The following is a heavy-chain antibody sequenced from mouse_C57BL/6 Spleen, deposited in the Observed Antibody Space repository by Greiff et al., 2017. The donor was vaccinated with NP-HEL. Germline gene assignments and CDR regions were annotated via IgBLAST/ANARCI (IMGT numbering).Heavy chain of an antibody. Sequence: VQLQQSGPVLVKPGASVKMSCKASGYTFTDYYMNWVKQSHGKSLEWIGVINPYNGGTSYNQKFKGKATLTVDKSSSTAYMELNSLTSEDSAVYYCAREGHYDYGGIGYYFDYWGQGTTLTVAS. V-gene: IGHV1-19*01. D-gene: IGHD2-4*01. CDR2: INPYNGGT. CDR3: AREGHYDYGGIGYYFDY. CDR1: GYTFTDYY. J-gene: IGHJ2*01.